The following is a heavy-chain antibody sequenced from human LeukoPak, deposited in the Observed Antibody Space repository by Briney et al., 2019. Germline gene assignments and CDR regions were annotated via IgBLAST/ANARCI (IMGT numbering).Heavy chain of an antibody. Sequence: PGGSLRLSCAASGFTFSSYAMHWVRQAPGKGLEWLAVISYDGSNKYYADSVKGRFTISRDNSKETLYLQMNSLRAEDTAVYYCARATIVVVVAAPGYWGQGTLVTVSS. CDR3: ARATIVVVVAAPGY. CDR2: ISYDGSNK. CDR1: GFTFSSYA. J-gene: IGHJ4*02. D-gene: IGHD2-15*01. V-gene: IGHV3-30-3*01.